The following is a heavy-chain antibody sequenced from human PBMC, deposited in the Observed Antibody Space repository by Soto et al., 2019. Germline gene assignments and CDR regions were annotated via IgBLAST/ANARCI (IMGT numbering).Heavy chain of an antibody. D-gene: IGHD5-12*01. CDR2: ISYDGSNK. Sequence: QVQLVESGGGVVQPGRSLRLSCAASGFTFSSYGMHWVRQAPGKGLEWVAVISYDGSNKYYAYSVKVRLTISRDNSKNTLYLQMNSLRGEDTAVYYCAKDNGSGCDWLRVGDASDIWGQGTMVTVSS. J-gene: IGHJ3*02. V-gene: IGHV3-30*18. CDR1: GFTFSSYG. CDR3: AKDNGSGCDWLRVGDASDI.